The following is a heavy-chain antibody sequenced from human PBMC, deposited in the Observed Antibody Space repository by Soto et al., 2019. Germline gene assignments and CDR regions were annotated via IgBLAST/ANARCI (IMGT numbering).Heavy chain of an antibody. CDR2: ISYDGSNK. CDR1: GFTFSSYA. V-gene: IGHV3-30-3*01. Sequence: QVQLVESGGGVVQPGRSLRLSCAASGFTFSSYAMHWVRQAPGKGLEWVAVISYDGSNKYYADSVKGRFTISRDNSKNTLYLQMNSPRAEDTAVYYCARVSNWNPFDYWGQGTLVTVSS. D-gene: IGHD1-1*01. J-gene: IGHJ4*02. CDR3: ARVSNWNPFDY.